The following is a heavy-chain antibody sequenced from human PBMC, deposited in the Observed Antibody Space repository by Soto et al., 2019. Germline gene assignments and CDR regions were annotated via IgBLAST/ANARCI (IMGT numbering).Heavy chain of an antibody. D-gene: IGHD3-10*01. Sequence: SVKVSCKASGGTFRNYPISWVRQAPGQGLEWMGGIIPIFTTANYAPKFQGRVTITADESTSTAYMELISLRSEDTAVYYCARGSYDYFGAGSYYNGLDYWGQGTLVTVSS. J-gene: IGHJ4*02. CDR1: GGTFRNYP. CDR3: ARGSYDYFGAGSYYNGLDY. V-gene: IGHV1-69*13. CDR2: IIPIFTTA.